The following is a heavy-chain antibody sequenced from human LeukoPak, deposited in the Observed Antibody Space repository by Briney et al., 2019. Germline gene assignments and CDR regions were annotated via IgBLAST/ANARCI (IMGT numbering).Heavy chain of an antibody. Sequence: PSETLSLTCTVSGGSINNYYWSWIRQPAGKGLEWIGRIHTSGNTNYSPSLKSRVTMSVDTSANQFSVKLTSVTAADTAVYYCAREIGTSRWLDPWGQGTLVTVSS. V-gene: IGHV4-4*07. J-gene: IGHJ5*02. CDR2: IHTSGNT. CDR1: GGSINNYY. CDR3: AREIGTSRWLDP. D-gene: IGHD1-7*01.